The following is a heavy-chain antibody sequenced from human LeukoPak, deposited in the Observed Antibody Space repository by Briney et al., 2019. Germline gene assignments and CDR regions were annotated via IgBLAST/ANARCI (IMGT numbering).Heavy chain of an antibody. V-gene: IGHV4-59*01. CDR2: IYYSGST. J-gene: IGHJ6*03. D-gene: IGHD3-9*01. CDR3: ARDVPYYDILTGYAYYYMDV. CDR1: GGSISSYY. Sequence: SETLSLTCAVYGGSISSYYWSWIRQPPGKGLEWIGYIYYSGSTNYNPSLKSRVTISVDTSKNQFSLKLSSVTAADTAVYYCARDVPYYDILTGYAYYYMDVWGKGTTVTVSS.